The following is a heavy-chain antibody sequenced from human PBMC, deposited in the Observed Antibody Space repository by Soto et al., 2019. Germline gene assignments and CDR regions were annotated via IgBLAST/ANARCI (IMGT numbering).Heavy chain of an antibody. CDR2: IYPADSDT. CDR3: ARPPGERGAT. D-gene: IGHD3-10*01. J-gene: IGHJ4*02. Sequence: GESLKISCKGSGYTFSNYWIGWVRQMPGKGLEWMGFIYPADSDTRYSPSFQGQVTISVDKSISTAYLQWSSLKTSDSAMYYCARPPGERGATWGQGTLVTVSS. V-gene: IGHV5-51*01. CDR1: GYTFSNYW.